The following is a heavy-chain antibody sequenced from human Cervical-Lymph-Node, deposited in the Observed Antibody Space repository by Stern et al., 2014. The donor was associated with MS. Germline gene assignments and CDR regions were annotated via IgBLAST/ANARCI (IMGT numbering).Heavy chain of an antibody. CDR1: GGSFSGYY. CDR2: INHSGST. V-gene: IGHV4-34*01. Sequence: QVQLQQWGAGLLKPSETLSLTCAVYGGSFSGYYWSWIRQPPGKGLEWIGEINHSGSTNYNPSLKSRVTISVDTSKNQFSLKLSSVTAADTAVYYCARGYSSVVDAFDIWGQGTMVTVSS. J-gene: IGHJ3*02. CDR3: ARGYSSVVDAFDI. D-gene: IGHD6-19*01.